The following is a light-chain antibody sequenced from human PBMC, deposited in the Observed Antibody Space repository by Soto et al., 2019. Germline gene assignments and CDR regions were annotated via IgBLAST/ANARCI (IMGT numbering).Light chain of an antibody. CDR3: QQYNNWPTWT. Sequence: ETVMTQSPATLSLSPGERATLSCRASQSVSSYLAWYQQKPCQAPRLLIYGASTRATGIPARFSGSGSGTEFTPTISSLQSEDFAVYYCQQYNNWPTWTFGQGTKVDIK. V-gene: IGKV3-15*01. CDR1: QSVSSY. J-gene: IGKJ1*01. CDR2: GAS.